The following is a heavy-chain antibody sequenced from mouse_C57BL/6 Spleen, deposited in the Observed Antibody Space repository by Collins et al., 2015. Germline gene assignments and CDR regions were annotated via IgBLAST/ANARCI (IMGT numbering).Heavy chain of an antibody. D-gene: IGHD2-4*01. V-gene: IGHV2-2-2*01. CDR1: GFSLTSYG. CDR3: VRIYDYAY. Sequence: QVQMKQSGPGLVQPSQSLSITCTVSGFSLTSYGVHWVRQSPGKGLEWLGVIWSGGSTDYNAAFISRLSISKDNSKSQVFFKMNSLQADDTAIYYCVRIYDYAYWGQGTLVTVSA. CDR2: IWSGGST. J-gene: IGHJ3*01.